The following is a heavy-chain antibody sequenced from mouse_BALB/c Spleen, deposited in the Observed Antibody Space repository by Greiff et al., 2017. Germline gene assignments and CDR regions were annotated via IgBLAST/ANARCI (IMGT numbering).Heavy chain of an antibody. D-gene: IGHD1-1*01. V-gene: IGHV5-9-4*01. CDR2: ISSGGSYT. CDR3: AGGGALQDY. CDR1: GFTFSSYA. J-gene: IGHJ2*01. Sequence: EVKLVESGGGLVKPGGSLKLSCAASGFTFSSYAMSWVRQSPEKRLEWVAEISSGGSYTYYPDTVTGRFTISRDNAKNTLYLEMSSLRSEDTAMYYCAGGGALQDYWGQGTTLTVSS.